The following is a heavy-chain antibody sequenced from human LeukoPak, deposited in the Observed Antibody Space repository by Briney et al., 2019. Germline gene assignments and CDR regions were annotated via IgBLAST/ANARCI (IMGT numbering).Heavy chain of an antibody. CDR1: SGSISSYY. CDR2: IYTSGST. J-gene: IGHJ4*02. D-gene: IGHD3-22*01. Sequence: SETLSLTCTVSSGSISSYYWSWIRQPAGKGLEWIGRIYTSGSTNYNPSLKSRVTMSADTSKNQFSLKLSSVTAADTAVYYCARSYYYDSSGYFDYWGQGTLVTVSS. V-gene: IGHV4-4*07. CDR3: ARSYYYDSSGYFDY.